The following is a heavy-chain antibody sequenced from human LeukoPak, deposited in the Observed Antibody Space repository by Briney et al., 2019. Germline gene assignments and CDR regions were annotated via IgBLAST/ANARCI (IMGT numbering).Heavy chain of an antibody. V-gene: IGHV3-11*01. J-gene: IGHJ6*03. D-gene: IGHD6-13*01. CDR2: ISSSGSTI. CDR3: ARVVGLTGYSSSWYSGYYYYMDV. Sequence: GGSLRLSCAASGFTFSDYYMSWIRQAPGKGLEWVSYISSSGSTIYYADSVKGRFTISRDNAKNSLYLQMNSLRAEDTAVYYCARVVGLTGYSSSWYSGYYYYMDVWGKGTTVTVSS. CDR1: GFTFSDYY.